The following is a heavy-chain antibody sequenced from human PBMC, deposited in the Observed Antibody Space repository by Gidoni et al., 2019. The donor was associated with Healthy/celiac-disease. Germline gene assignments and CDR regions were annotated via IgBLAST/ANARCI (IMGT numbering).Heavy chain of an antibody. CDR2: IYYSGST. CDR3: ARSDTAMPSYDY. D-gene: IGHD5-18*01. V-gene: IGHV4-39*01. CDR1: GGSINSSSYY. J-gene: IGHJ4*02. Sequence: QLQLQESGPGLVTPSATLSLTCTVSGGSINSSSYYWGWIRQPPGTGLAWIGSIYYSGSTYYNPSRKSRVTISVDTSKNQFSLKRSSVTAADTAVYYCARSDTAMPSYDYWGQGTLVTVSS.